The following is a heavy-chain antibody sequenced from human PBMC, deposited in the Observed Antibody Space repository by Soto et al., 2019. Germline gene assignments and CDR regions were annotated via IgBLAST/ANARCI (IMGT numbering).Heavy chain of an antibody. Sequence: SETLSLTCTVSGGSISSYYWSWIRQPPGKGLEWIGYIYYSGSTNYNPSLKSRVTISVDTSKNQFSLKLSSVTAADTAVYYCARHRDGDYVDYWGQGTLVTVSS. V-gene: IGHV4-59*08. CDR1: GGSISSYY. J-gene: IGHJ4*02. CDR3: ARHRDGDYVDY. CDR2: IYYSGST. D-gene: IGHD4-17*01.